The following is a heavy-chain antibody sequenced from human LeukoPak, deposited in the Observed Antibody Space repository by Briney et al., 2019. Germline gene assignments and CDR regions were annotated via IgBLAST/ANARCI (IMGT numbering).Heavy chain of an antibody. CDR1: AGTFSSYA. CDR3: ARDAAEDPYYDILTGYYPINWFDP. J-gene: IGHJ5*02. D-gene: IGHD3-9*01. CDR2: IIPIFGTA. V-gene: IGHV1-69*05. Sequence: ASVKVSCKAFAGTFSSYAISWVRQAPGQGLEWMGGIIPIFGTANYAQKIQGRVTITTDESTSPAYIELSSLRSEDTAVYYCARDAAEDPYYDILTGYYPINWFDPWGQGTLVTVSS.